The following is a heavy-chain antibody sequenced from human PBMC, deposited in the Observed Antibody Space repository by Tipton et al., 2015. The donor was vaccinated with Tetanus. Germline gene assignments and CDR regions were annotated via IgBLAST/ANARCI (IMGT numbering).Heavy chain of an antibody. CDR3: ARVGYCSSGICDSPDYYYAMDV. J-gene: IGHJ6*02. CDR1: GFTFSAYW. D-gene: IGHD2-15*01. Sequence: SLRLSCAASGFTFSAYWMSWVRQAPGKGLEWVANIKGDGSDKKYVDSVRGRFTISRDNAKNSLYLQMNSLRAEDTAVYYCARVGYCSSGICDSPDYYYAMDVWGQGATVSVSS. V-gene: IGHV3-7*01. CDR2: IKGDGSDK.